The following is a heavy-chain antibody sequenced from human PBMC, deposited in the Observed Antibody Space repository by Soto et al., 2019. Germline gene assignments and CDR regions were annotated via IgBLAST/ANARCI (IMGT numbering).Heavy chain of an antibody. J-gene: IGHJ4*02. CDR1: GGTSTIYT. CDR3: ATDKYGAGRVGVHF. Sequence: QVQLVQSGAEVKKPGASLRVSCETSGGTSTIYTITWVRQAPGQGLQWMGRFVPTLRITNYAQEFQGRLTITADSSTSTAHIELTSLTSEDTAVYYCATDKYGAGRVGVHFWGQGTLVTVSS. D-gene: IGHD3-3*02. V-gene: IGHV1-69*08. CDR2: FVPTLRIT.